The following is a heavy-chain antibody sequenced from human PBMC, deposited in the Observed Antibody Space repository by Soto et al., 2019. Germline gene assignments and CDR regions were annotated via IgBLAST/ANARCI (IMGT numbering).Heavy chain of an antibody. D-gene: IGHD3-10*01. CDR1: GDSVTFGHHY. J-gene: IGHJ6*02. V-gene: IGHV4-61*03. Sequence: QVHLQESGPGLVKPSGTLSLICIVSGDSVTFGHHYWSWIRQPPGKGLEWIGHIFFTGATNYSPSLKSRVTMSVDSSKSHFSLNLTSVTAADSAIYYCARARPDSAGSSLGRRLDVWCQGTTVTVSS. CDR2: IFFTGAT. CDR3: ARARPDSAGSSLGRRLDV.